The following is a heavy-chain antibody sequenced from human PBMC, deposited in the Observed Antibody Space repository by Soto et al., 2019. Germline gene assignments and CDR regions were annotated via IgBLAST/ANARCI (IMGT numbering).Heavy chain of an antibody. D-gene: IGHD6-6*01. V-gene: IGHV1-3*01. CDR2: INAGNGNT. J-gene: IGHJ4*02. Sequence: ASVKVSCKASGYTFTSYAMHWVRQAPGQRLEWMGWINAGNGNTKYSQKIQGRVTITRDTSASTAYMELSSLSSEDTAVYYCARDFGTESIAARPDYWGQGTRVTVS. CDR1: GYTFTSYA. CDR3: ARDFGTESIAARPDY.